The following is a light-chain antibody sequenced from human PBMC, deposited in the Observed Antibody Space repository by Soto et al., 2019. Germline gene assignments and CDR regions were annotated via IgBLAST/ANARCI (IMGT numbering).Light chain of an antibody. Sequence: LTQPASVSGSPGQSITISCTGTSSDVGGYNYVSWYQQHPGKAPKLMIYDVSNRPSGVSNRFSGSKSGNTASLTISGLQAEDEADYYCSSYTSSIPYVFGTGTKVTVL. CDR3: SSYTSSIPYV. V-gene: IGLV2-14*01. CDR2: DVS. J-gene: IGLJ1*01. CDR1: SSDVGGYNY.